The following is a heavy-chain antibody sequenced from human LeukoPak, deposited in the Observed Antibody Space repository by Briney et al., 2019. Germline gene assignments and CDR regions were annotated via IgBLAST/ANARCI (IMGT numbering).Heavy chain of an antibody. CDR2: ISSSSSYI. CDR3: ARDPDGYNPNFDY. V-gene: IGHV3-21*01. Sequence: GGSLRLSCAASGFIFSSYSMSWVRQAPGKGLEWVSSISSSSSYIYYADSVKGRFTTSRDNAKNSLYLQMNSLRAEDTAVYYCARDPDGYNPNFDYWGQGTLVTVSS. CDR1: GFIFSSYS. D-gene: IGHD5-24*01. J-gene: IGHJ4*02.